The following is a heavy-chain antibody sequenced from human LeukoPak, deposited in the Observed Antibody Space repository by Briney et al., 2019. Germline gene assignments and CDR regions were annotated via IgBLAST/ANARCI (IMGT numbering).Heavy chain of an antibody. Sequence: SETLSLTCTVSGGSISSSSYYWGWIRQPPGKGLEWIGSIYYNGSTYYNPSLKSRVTISVDTSKNQFSLKLSSVTAADTAVYYCARQVAAPDLPFADAFDIWGQGTMVTVSS. V-gene: IGHV4-39*01. CDR1: GGSISSSSYY. CDR2: IYYNGST. J-gene: IGHJ3*02. D-gene: IGHD6-19*01. CDR3: ARQVAAPDLPFADAFDI.